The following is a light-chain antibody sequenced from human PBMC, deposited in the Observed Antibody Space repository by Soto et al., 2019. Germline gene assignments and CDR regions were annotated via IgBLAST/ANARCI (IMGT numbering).Light chain of an antibody. J-gene: IGLJ2*01. CDR1: SSNIGAGYD. V-gene: IGLV1-40*01. Sequence: QSVLTQPPSVSGAPGQRVTISCTGSSSNIGAGYDVHWYQQLPGTAPKLLIYGNSNRPSVVPDRFSGSKSGTSASLAITGLQAEDEADYHCQSYDSSLSGSVVFGGGTKLTVL. CDR3: QSYDSSLSGSVV. CDR2: GNS.